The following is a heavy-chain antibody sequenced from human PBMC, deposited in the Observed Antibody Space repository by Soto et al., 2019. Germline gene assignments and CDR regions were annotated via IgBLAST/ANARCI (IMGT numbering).Heavy chain of an antibody. CDR2: IYPGDSDT. Sequence: PGESLKISCKGSGYSFTSYWIGWVRQMPGKGLEWMGIIYPGDSDTRYSPPFQGQVTISADKSISTAYLQWSSLKASDTAMYYCARHSYSSGWYVYYGMDVWGQGTTVTVSS. CDR1: GYSFTSYW. J-gene: IGHJ6*02. CDR3: ARHSYSSGWYVYYGMDV. D-gene: IGHD6-19*01. V-gene: IGHV5-51*01.